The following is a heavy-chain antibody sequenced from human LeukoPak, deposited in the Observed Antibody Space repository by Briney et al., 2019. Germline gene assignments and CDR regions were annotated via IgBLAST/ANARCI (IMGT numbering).Heavy chain of an antibody. CDR1: GFTFSSDA. J-gene: IGHJ5*01. V-gene: IGHV3-64*01. CDR3: ARANVPDYYDASGSSDWFDP. CDR2: IGSNGVNK. Sequence: GGSLRLFCVPSGFTFSSDAILWVRQPPGKGLEYVSSIGSNGVNKYYATSVQGRFTVSRDNSRSTVYLQMASLTPEDSAIYYCARANVPDYYDASGSSDWFDPWGQGTLVTVST. D-gene: IGHD3-22*01.